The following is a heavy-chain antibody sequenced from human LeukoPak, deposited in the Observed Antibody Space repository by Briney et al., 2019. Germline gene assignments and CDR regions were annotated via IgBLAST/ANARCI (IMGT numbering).Heavy chain of an antibody. D-gene: IGHD6-13*01. CDR1: GFTFSSSA. CDR2: ISNNGGYT. V-gene: IGHV3-23*01. CDR3: AKTRPLDSSSWSHGDY. J-gene: IGHJ4*02. Sequence: PGGSLRLSCAASGFTFSSSAMSWVRQAPGKGLEWVSAISNNGGYTYYADSVQGRFIISRDNSKNTLYLQMNSLRAEDTAVYYCAKTRPLDSSSWSHGDYWGQGTLVTVSS.